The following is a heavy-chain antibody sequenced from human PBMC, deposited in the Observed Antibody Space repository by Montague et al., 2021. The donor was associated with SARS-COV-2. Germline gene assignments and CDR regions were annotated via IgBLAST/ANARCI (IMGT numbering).Heavy chain of an antibody. V-gene: IGHV3-7*03. Sequence: SLRLSCAASGFTFSSYWLSRVRQTPGKGLEWVANIKPDGGEKHYVDSVKGRFTISRDNAKNSLNLQMDSLRAEDTALYYCARDSRIVGATGGMDVWGQGTTVIVSS. CDR2: IKPDGGEK. J-gene: IGHJ6*02. CDR1: GFTFSSYW. CDR3: ARDSRIVGATGGMDV. D-gene: IGHD1-26*01.